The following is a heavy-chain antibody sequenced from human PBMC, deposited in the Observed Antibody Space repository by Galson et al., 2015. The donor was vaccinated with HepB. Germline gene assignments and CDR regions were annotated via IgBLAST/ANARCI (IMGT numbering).Heavy chain of an antibody. J-gene: IGHJ6*03. CDR1: GGTFSRYA. Sequence: SVKVSCKASGGTFSRYAISWVRQAPGQGLEWMGGIIPIFGTANYAQKFQGRVTITADESTSTAYMELSSLRSEDTAVYYCARYSRELPRRYYYYYMDVWGKGTTVTVSS. D-gene: IGHD3-10*01. CDR2: IIPIFGTA. V-gene: IGHV1-69*13. CDR3: ARYSRELPRRYYYYYMDV.